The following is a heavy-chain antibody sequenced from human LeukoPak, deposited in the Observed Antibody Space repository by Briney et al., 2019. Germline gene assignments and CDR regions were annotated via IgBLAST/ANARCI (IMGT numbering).Heavy chain of an antibody. CDR1: GFTFSSYA. J-gene: IGHJ4*02. Sequence: PGGSLRLSCAASGFTFSSYAMSWVRQAPGKGLEWVSGISGSGGSTYYADSVKGRFSISRDNSKHRLYLQMNSLRAEDTAVYYCARRMPNSGNWYCFDYWGQGTLVTVSS. V-gene: IGHV3-23*01. CDR3: ARRMPNSGNWYCFDY. CDR2: ISGSGGST. D-gene: IGHD6-13*01.